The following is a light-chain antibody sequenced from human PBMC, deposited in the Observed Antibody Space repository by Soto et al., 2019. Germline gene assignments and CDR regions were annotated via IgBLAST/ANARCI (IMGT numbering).Light chain of an antibody. J-gene: IGKJ1*01. Sequence: EIVMTQSPATLSVSPGERVTLSCRASQSVSSNLAWYQQKPGQAPRLLIYGASTRATGIPARFSGSGSGTEFTLTISSMQSEDFAVYYCQQYNNWPLWTFGQGTNVE. V-gene: IGKV3-15*01. CDR1: QSVSSN. CDR2: GAS. CDR3: QQYNNWPLWT.